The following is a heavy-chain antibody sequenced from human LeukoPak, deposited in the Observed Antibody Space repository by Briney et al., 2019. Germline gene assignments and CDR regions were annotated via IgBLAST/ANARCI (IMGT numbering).Heavy chain of an antibody. V-gene: IGHV3-66*01. Sequence: GGSLRLSCAASEFSVGSNYMTRVRQAPGKGLEWVSLIYSGGSTYYADSVKGRFTISRDNSKNTLYLQMNSLRAEDTAVYYCARDQGHDYGDYAGNFDLWGRGTLVTVSS. CDR3: ARDQGHDYGDYAGNFDL. D-gene: IGHD4-17*01. CDR1: EFSVGSNY. J-gene: IGHJ2*01. CDR2: IYSGGST.